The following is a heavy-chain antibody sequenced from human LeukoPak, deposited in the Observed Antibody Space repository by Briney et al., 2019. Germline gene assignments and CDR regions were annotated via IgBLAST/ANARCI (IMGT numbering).Heavy chain of an antibody. CDR1: GYSFTNYA. Sequence: ASVKVSCKASGYSFTNYAISWVRQAPGQGLEWMGWINPYNGNTNYAQNLQGRVTMTTDTSTGTAYMELRSLRSDDTAVYYCATGPITAPAGLHWGQGTLVTVSS. V-gene: IGHV1-18*01. CDR3: ATGPITAPAGLH. D-gene: IGHD6-6*01. J-gene: IGHJ4*02. CDR2: INPYNGNT.